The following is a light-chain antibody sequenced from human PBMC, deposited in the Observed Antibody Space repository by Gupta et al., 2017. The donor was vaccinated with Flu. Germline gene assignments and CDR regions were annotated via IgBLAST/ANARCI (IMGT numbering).Light chain of an antibody. CDR2: LGS. V-gene: IGKV2-28*01. CDR1: QSLLYSNGYNY. J-gene: IGKJ4*01. CDR3: RQSLRTPIT. Sequence: DIVMTQSPLSLPVTPGEPASISCRSSQSLLYSNGYNYLNWYLQKPGQSPQLLIYLGSNRASGVPDRFSGSGSGTDFTLKISRGEAEDVGVYYCRQSLRTPITFGGGTKVEIK.